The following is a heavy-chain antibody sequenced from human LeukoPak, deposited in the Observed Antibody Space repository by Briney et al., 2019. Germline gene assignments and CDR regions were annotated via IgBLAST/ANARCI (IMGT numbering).Heavy chain of an antibody. CDR2: IKQDGSEK. Sequence: TGGSLRLSCAASGFTFSSYWMSWVRQAPGKGLEWVANIKQDGSEKYYVDSVKGRFTISRDNAKNSLYLQMNSLRAEDTAVYYCARVSWVAAAGTFDYWGQGTLVTVS. CDR1: GFTFSSYW. V-gene: IGHV3-7*01. D-gene: IGHD6-13*01. J-gene: IGHJ4*02. CDR3: ARVSWVAAAGTFDY.